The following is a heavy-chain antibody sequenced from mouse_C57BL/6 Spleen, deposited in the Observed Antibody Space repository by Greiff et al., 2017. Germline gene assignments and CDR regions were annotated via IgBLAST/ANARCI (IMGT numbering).Heavy chain of an antibody. V-gene: IGHV3-1*01. J-gene: IGHJ3*01. CDR3: AREEYPAWFAY. Sequence: EVQLQQSGPGMVKPSPSLSLTCTVTGYSITSGYDWHWIRHFPGNKLEWMGYISYSGSTNYNPSLKSRISITHDTSKNHFFLKLNSVTTEDTATYYCAREEYPAWFAYWGQGTLVTVSA. D-gene: IGHD5-1*01. CDR2: ISYSGST. CDR1: GYSITSGYD.